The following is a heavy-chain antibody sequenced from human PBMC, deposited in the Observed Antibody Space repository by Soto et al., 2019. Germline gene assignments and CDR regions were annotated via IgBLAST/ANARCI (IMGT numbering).Heavy chain of an antibody. V-gene: IGHV4-59*11. J-gene: IGHJ5*02. Sequence: QVQLQESGPGLVKPSETLFLTCNVSGGSISLHYWSWIPQPPGKGLEWIGYISYNGSTNYNPSLKSRVSMSVDTAKNLFSPKLTPVTAAGPAVHYCARRSPRLRIYNWFDLWGKATLVAVSS. D-gene: IGHD3-22*01. CDR2: ISYNGST. CDR3: ARRSPRLRIYNWFDL. CDR1: GGSISLHY.